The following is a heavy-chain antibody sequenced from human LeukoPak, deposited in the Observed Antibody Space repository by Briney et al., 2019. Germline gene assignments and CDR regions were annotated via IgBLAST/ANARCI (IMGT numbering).Heavy chain of an antibody. CDR1: GFTLSAYT. V-gene: IGHV3-21*01. D-gene: IGHD6-13*01. CDR2: ISSSSSYI. Sequence: AGSLRLSCAASGFTLSAYTMNWVRQAPGKGLEWVSSISSSSSYIYYADSVKGRFTISRDNAKNSLYLQMNSLRAEDTAVYYCARDQRVLAAAGTYDYWGQGTLVTVSS. J-gene: IGHJ4*02. CDR3: ARDQRVLAAAGTYDY.